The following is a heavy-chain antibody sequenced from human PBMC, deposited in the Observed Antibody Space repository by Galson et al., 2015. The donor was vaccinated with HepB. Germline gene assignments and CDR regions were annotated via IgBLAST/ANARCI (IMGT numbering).Heavy chain of an antibody. CDR2: IYSGGST. J-gene: IGHJ2*01. D-gene: IGHD6-13*01. CDR3: ARDEYSSSWYVRYFDL. CDR1: GFTVSSNY. Sequence: SLRLSCAASGFTVSSNYMSWVRQAPGKGLEWVSVIYSGGSTYYADSVKGRFTISRDNSKNTLYHQMNSLRAEDTAVYYCARDEYSSSWYVRYFDLWGRGTLATVSS. V-gene: IGHV3-66*01.